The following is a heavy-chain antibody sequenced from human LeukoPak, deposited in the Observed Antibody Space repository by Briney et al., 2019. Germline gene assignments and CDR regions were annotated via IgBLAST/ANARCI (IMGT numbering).Heavy chain of an antibody. J-gene: IGHJ4*02. Sequence: ASVKVSCKASGYTVSSYGISWVRQAPGQGLEWMGWISPSNGDTNYAQRVQDRVTMTTDPSTSTAYMELRSLRSDDTAVYFCARGGYMSGYDYWGQGTLVTVSS. V-gene: IGHV1-18*04. D-gene: IGHD3-3*01. CDR2: ISPSNGDT. CDR3: ARGGYMSGYDY. CDR1: GYTVSSYG.